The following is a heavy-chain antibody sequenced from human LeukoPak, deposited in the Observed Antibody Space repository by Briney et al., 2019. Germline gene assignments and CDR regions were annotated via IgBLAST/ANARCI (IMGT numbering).Heavy chain of an antibody. Sequence: GGSLRLSCAASGFTVSSNYMSWVRQAPGKGLEWVSVIYSGGSTYYADSVKGRFTISRDNSKNTLYLQMNSLRAEDTAVYYCARDPSRPGGLDYWGQGTLVTVSS. J-gene: IGHJ4*02. CDR2: IYSGGST. V-gene: IGHV3-66*01. D-gene: IGHD3-16*01. CDR1: GFTVSSNY. CDR3: ARDPSRPGGLDY.